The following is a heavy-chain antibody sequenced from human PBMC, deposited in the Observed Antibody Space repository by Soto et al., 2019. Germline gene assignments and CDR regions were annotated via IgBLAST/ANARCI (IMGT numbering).Heavy chain of an antibody. V-gene: IGHV4-39*01. J-gene: IGHJ4*02. CDR2: IYYSGST. D-gene: IGHD1-26*01. CDR1: GGSVSSSTYY. Sequence: LSLTCIVSGGSVSSSTYYWAWIRQFPGKGLEWIGSIYYSGSTYYNPSLKSRITISIDRSKNQFSLKLTSVTAADTAVYYCAPVGIGTKTVDYWGQGTLVTVSS. CDR3: APVGIGTKTVDY.